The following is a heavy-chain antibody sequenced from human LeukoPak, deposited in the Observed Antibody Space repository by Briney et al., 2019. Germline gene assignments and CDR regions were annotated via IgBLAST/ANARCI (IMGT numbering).Heavy chain of an antibody. CDR2: IYHSGST. CDR1: GYSISSGYY. Sequence: SETLSLTCTVSGYSISSGYYWGWIRQPPGKGLEWIGSIYHSGSTYYNPSLKSRVTISVDTSKNQFSPKLSSVTAADTAVYYCARDQRSVYSSSPFDPWGQGTLVTVSS. J-gene: IGHJ5*02. V-gene: IGHV4-38-2*02. CDR3: ARDQRSVYSSSPFDP. D-gene: IGHD6-6*01.